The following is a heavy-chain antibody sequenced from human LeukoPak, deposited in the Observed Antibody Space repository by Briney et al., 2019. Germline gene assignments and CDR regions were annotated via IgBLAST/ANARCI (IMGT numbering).Heavy chain of an antibody. Sequence: GGSLRLSCAASGFTFNNYAMSWVRQAPGKGLEWVSTISGSGGSTYYADSAKGRFTISRDNSKNTLYLQMSSLRAEDTALYYCAKEHSPYTVTPDYFHHWGQGTLVTVSS. V-gene: IGHV3-23*01. D-gene: IGHD4-17*01. J-gene: IGHJ1*01. CDR2: ISGSGGST. CDR1: GFTFNNYA. CDR3: AKEHSPYTVTPDYFHH.